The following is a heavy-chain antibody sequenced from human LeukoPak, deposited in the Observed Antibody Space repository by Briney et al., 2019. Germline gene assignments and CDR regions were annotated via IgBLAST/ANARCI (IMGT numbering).Heavy chain of an antibody. Sequence: GGSLRLSCAASGFTFSSYSMNWVRQAPGKGLEWVSSISSSSSYIYYADSVKGRFTISRDNAKNSLYLQMNSLRAEDTAVYYCARDNDCPNGVCYRGNAFDIWGQGTMVTVSS. V-gene: IGHV3-21*01. D-gene: IGHD2-8*01. CDR2: ISSSSSYI. CDR1: GFTFSSYS. CDR3: ARDNDCPNGVCYRGNAFDI. J-gene: IGHJ3*02.